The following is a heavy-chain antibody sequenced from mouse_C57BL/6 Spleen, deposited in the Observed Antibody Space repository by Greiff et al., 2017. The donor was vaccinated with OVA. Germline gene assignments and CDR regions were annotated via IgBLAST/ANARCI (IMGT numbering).Heavy chain of an antibody. Sequence: QVQLQQPGAELVKPGASVKMSCKASGYTFTSSWITWVKQRPGQGLEGIGVFFPGSGGTNYNEKFKSKATLTVDTSSSTAYMQLRSLTSEDSAVYYGARKGGYDGYYFDYWGQGTTLTVSS. CDR2: FFPGSGGT. CDR3: ARKGGYDGYYFDY. V-gene: IGHV1-55*01. D-gene: IGHD2-2*01. J-gene: IGHJ2*01. CDR1: GYTFTSSW.